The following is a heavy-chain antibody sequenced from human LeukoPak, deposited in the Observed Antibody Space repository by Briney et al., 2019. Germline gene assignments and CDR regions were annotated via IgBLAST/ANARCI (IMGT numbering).Heavy chain of an antibody. J-gene: IGHJ5*01. CDR2: IYYSGIT. V-gene: IGHV4-39*07. CDR3: ARDPKSAVAADWFDP. D-gene: IGHD6-19*01. Sequence: SETLSLTCTVSGVSISSISYYWGWIRQPPGKGLEWIGSIYYSGITYYNPSLKSRVTISVDTSKNQFSLELSSVTAADTAVYYCARDPKSAVAADWFDPWGQGTLVTVSS. CDR1: GVSISSISYY.